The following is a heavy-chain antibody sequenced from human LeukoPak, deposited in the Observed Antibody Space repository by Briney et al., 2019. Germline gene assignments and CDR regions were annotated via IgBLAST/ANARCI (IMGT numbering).Heavy chain of an antibody. D-gene: IGHD4-11*01. CDR1: GFIYSHYG. J-gene: IGHJ4*01. Sequence: GGSLRLSCAASGFIYSHYGMHWVRQAPGKGLEWVAVIWSDGTNRFYAGSVKGRFTISGDNSQNTLFLQMNSLRAEDTAVYYCVRDAQRGFDYSNSLAYWGHGTLVTVSS. CDR3: VRDAQRGFDYSNSLAY. V-gene: IGHV3-33*01. CDR2: IWSDGTNR.